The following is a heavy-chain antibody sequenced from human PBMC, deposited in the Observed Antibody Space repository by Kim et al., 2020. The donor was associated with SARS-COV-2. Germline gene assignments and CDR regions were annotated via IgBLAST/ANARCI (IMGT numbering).Heavy chain of an antibody. CDR3: ARRWVLVVPAAMFDP. J-gene: IGHJ5*02. V-gene: IGHV4-39*01. CDR1: GGSISSSSYY. Sequence: SETLSLTCTVSGGSISSSSYYWGWIRQPPGKGLEWIGSIYYSGSTYYNPSLKSRVTISVDTSKNQFPLKLSSVTAADTAVYYCARRWVLVVPAAMFDPWGQGTLVTVSS. CDR2: IYYSGST. D-gene: IGHD2-2*01.